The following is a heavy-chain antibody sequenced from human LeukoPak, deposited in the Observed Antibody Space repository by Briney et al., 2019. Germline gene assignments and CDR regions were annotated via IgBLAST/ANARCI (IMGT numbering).Heavy chain of an antibody. V-gene: IGHV4-34*01. D-gene: IGHD3-22*01. CDR1: GGSFGGYY. CDR3: ARAGITMIVVPSYFDY. Sequence: SETLSLTCAVCGGSFGGYYWSWIRQPPGKGLEWIGEINHSGSTNYNPSLKSRVTISVDTSKNQFSLKLSSVTAADTAVYYCARAGITMIVVPSYFDYWGQGTLVTVSS. CDR2: INHSGST. J-gene: IGHJ4*02.